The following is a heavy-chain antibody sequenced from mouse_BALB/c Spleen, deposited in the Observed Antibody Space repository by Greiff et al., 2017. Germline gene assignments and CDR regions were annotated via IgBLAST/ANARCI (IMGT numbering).Heavy chain of an antibody. J-gene: IGHJ3*01. V-gene: IGHV1-69*02. Sequence: VQLQQPGAELVKPGASVKLSCKASGYTFTSYWMHWVKQRPGQGLEWIGEIDPSDSYTNYNQKFKGKATLTVDKSSSTAYMQLSSLTSEDSAVYYCARSGIPAWFAYWGQGTLVTVSA. CDR3: ARSGIPAWFAY. CDR2: IDPSDSYT. CDR1: GYTFTSYW. D-gene: IGHD3-1*01.